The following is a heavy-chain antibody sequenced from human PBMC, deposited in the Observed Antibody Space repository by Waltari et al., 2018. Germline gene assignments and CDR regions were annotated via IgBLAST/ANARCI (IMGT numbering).Heavy chain of an antibody. CDR1: GFTFSGSA. J-gene: IGHJ6*04. CDR2: IRSKANSYAT. Sequence: EVQLVESGGGLVQPGGSLKLSCAASGFTFSGSAMHWVRQASGKGLEWVGRIRSKANSYATAYAASVKGRFTISRDDSKNTAYLQMNSLKTEDTAVYYCTRLSEPPYYDFWSGYSVDVWGKGTTVTISS. V-gene: IGHV3-73*02. D-gene: IGHD3-3*01. CDR3: TRLSEPPYYDFWSGYSVDV.